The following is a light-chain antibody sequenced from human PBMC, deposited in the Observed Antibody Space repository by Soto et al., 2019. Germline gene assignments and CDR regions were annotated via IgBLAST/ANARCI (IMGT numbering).Light chain of an antibody. V-gene: IGLV2-23*01. CDR3: CSYAGSSLYV. Sequence: QSVLTQPASVSGSPGQSITIYCTGTSTNVGSYNLVSWYQQHPGKAPKLMIYEGSKRPSGVSNRFSGSKSGNTASLTISGLQAEDEADYYCCSYAGSSLYVFGTGTKLTVL. CDR1: STNVGSYNL. CDR2: EGS. J-gene: IGLJ1*01.